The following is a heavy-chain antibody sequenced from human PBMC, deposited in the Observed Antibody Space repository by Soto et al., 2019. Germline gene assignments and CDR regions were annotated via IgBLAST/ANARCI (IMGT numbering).Heavy chain of an antibody. CDR1: GYTFTSYG. CDR3: ARDLGIRYYDFSRGYYTSCFDP. CDR2: ISAYNGNT. J-gene: IGHJ5*02. D-gene: IGHD3-3*01. Sequence: ASVKVSCKASGYTFTSYGISWVRQAPGQGLEWMGWISAYNGNTNYAQKLQGRVTMTTDTSTSTAYMELRSLRSDDTAVYYCARDLGIRYYDFSRGYYTSCFDPWGQGTLVTVSS. V-gene: IGHV1-18*01.